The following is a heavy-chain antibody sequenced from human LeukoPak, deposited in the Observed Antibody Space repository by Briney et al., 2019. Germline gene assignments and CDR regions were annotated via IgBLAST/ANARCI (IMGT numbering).Heavy chain of an antibody. Sequence: TGGSLRLSCAASGFAFSSYAMSRVRQAPGKGLEWVSTITGSGGNTYYADSVKGRFTISRDNSKNTLYLQINTLRVEDTALYYCAKDRITGTTGWFDPWGQGTLVTVSS. D-gene: IGHD1-7*01. CDR3: AKDRITGTTGWFDP. CDR1: GFAFSSYA. CDR2: ITGSGGNT. J-gene: IGHJ5*02. V-gene: IGHV3-23*01.